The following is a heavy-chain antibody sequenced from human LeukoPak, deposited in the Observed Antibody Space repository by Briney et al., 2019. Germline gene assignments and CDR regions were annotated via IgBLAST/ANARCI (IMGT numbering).Heavy chain of an antibody. V-gene: IGHV4-4*02. CDR1: GASISSDSW. CDR2: IHHSGVT. CDR3: ARGGYKDF. Sequence: SGTLSLTCAVSGASISSDSWWNWVRQPPGKGLEWIAEIHHSGVTNYNPSLKSRVTISIDKSENQFSLKLNSVTAADTAVYYCARGGYKDFWGQGTLVIVSS. D-gene: IGHD3-10*01. J-gene: IGHJ4*02.